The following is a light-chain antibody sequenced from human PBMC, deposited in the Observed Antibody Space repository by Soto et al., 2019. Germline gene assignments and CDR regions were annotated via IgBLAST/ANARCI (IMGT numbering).Light chain of an antibody. CDR1: QTISIF. CDR2: GAK. J-gene: IGKJ5*01. V-gene: IGKV1-39*01. CDR3: QQCHATPLT. Sequence: DIQMTQSPSSLSASVGDRVTITCRASQTISIFLNWYQQKPGKAPNLLIFGAKTLQSGVPSRFSGSGYGTDFTLTITTLQPEDVGIYYCQQCHATPLTFGQGTRLDI.